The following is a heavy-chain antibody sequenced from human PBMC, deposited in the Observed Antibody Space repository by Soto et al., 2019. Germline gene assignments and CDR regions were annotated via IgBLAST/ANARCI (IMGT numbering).Heavy chain of an antibody. CDR3: ARRGPGTYFDY. D-gene: IGHD6-13*01. CDR2: ISGSGDNT. Sequence: EVQLLESGGGLVQPGGSLGLSCAASGFTFSSYAMRWVRQAPGKGLEWVSAISGSGDNTYYTDSVKGRFTISRDNSKNTLYLQMNSLRAEDTAVYYCARRGPGTYFDYWGQGTLVTVSS. CDR1: GFTFSSYA. V-gene: IGHV3-23*01. J-gene: IGHJ4*02.